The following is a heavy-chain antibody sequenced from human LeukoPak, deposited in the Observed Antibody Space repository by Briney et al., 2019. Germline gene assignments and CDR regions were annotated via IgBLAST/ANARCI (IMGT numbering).Heavy chain of an antibody. CDR3: ARGSGTFYGWFDP. CDR2: IYYSGST. V-gene: IGHV4-30-4*01. CDR1: GGSISSGNYY. J-gene: IGHJ5*02. Sequence: SETLSLTCTVSGGSISSGNYYWSWIRQPPGEGLEWIGHIYYSGSTYSNPSLRSQLTISADTSKNQFSLKLSSVTAADTAVYYCARGSGTFYGWFDPWGQGTLVTVSS. D-gene: IGHD3-10*01.